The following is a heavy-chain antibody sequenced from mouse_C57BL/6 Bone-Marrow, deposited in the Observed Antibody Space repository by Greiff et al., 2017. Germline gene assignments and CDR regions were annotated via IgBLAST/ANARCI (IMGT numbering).Heavy chain of an antibody. D-gene: IGHD2-3*01. V-gene: IGHV14-4*01. CDR3: SSFDGNYFDC. J-gene: IGHJ2*01. CDR1: GFNIKDDY. CDR2: IDPEIGDT. Sequence: EVQLQQSGAELVRPGASVKLSCTASGFNIKDDYIHWVKQRPEQGLEWIGWIDPEIGDTEYASKFQGKATITSDTSSNTAYLQLSSLTSEDTAVDYCSSFDGNYFDCWGQGTPRTVAS.